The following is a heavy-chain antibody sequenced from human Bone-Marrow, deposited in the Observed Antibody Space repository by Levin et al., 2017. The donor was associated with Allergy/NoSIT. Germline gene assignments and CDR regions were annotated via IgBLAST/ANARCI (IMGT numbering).Heavy chain of an antibody. V-gene: IGHV3-30*03. CDR1: GFTFSAYG. J-gene: IGHJ4*02. D-gene: IGHD2-15*01. CDR2: ISYDISNK. Sequence: PGGSLRLSCAASGFTFSAYGMYWVRQAPGKGLEWVAIISYDISNKYYADSVKGRFTISRDNSKNTLYLQMNNLRAEDTAVYYCARTYCSGGSCYSKGIDYWGQGTLVTVSS. CDR3: ARTYCSGGSCYSKGIDY.